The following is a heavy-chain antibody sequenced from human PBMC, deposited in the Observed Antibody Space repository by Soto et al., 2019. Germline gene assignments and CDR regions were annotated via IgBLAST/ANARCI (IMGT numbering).Heavy chain of an antibody. V-gene: IGHV4-34*01. CDR3: ARIAAAGHNWFDP. D-gene: IGHD6-13*01. Sequence: SETLSLTCAVYGGSFSGYYWTWIRQPPGTGLEWIGEINHSGSTYYNPSLKSRVTISVDTSKSQFSLNLSSVTAADTAVYYCARIAAAGHNWFDPWGQGTLVTVSS. J-gene: IGHJ5*02. CDR1: GGSFSGYY. CDR2: INHSGST.